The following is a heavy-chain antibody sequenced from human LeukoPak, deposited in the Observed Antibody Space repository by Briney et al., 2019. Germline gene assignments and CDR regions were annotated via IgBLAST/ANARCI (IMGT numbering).Heavy chain of an antibody. CDR1: GGSFSGYY. V-gene: IGHV4-34*01. CDR2: INHSGST. CDR3: ARLSREIERYYFDY. J-gene: IGHJ4*02. D-gene: IGHD5-24*01. Sequence: SETLSLTCAVYGGSFSGYYWSWIRQPPGKGLEWIGEINHSGSTNYNPSLKSRVTISVDTSKNQFSLKLSSVTAADTAVYYCARLSREIERYYFDYWGQGTLVTVSS.